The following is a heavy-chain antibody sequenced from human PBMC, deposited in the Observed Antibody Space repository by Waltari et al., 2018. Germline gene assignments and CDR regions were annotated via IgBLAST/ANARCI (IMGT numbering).Heavy chain of an antibody. Sequence: QVQLVESGGGVVQPGRSLRLSCAASGFTFSSSGIHWVRPAPGKGLEWVAVISYDGSNKYYADSVKGRFTISRDNSKNTLYLQMNSLRAEDTAVYYCAKDLSGSYSFFDYWGQGTLVTVSS. D-gene: IGHD1-26*01. CDR1: GFTFSSSG. CDR2: ISYDGSNK. J-gene: IGHJ4*02. CDR3: AKDLSGSYSFFDY. V-gene: IGHV3-30*18.